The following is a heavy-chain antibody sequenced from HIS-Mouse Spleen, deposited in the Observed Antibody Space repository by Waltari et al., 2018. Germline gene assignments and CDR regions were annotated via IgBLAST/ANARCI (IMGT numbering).Heavy chain of an antibody. CDR1: GFTSSSYG. V-gene: IGHV3-33*06. D-gene: IGHD5-12*01. J-gene: IGHJ3*02. CDR3: AKDLARKDSGYDAFDI. Sequence: QVQLVESGGGVVQPGRSLRLSCAASGFTSSSYGMHWVRQAPGKGLEWVAVIWYDGRNKYYADSVKGRFTISRDNSKNTLYLQMNSLRAEDTAVYYCAKDLARKDSGYDAFDIWGQGTMVTVSS. CDR2: IWYDGRNK.